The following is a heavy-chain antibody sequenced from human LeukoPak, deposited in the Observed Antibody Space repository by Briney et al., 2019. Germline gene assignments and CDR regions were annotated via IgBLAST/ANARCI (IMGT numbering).Heavy chain of an antibody. CDR1: GGSFSGYY. Sequence: SETLSLTCAVYGGSFSGYYWSWIRQPPGKGLEWIGEINHSGSTNYNPSLKSRVSISVDTSKNLFSLRLSSVTAADTAVYYCARADCTVASCYAWRDAFHIWGQGTMVSVSS. J-gene: IGHJ3*02. CDR2: INHSGST. V-gene: IGHV4-34*01. D-gene: IGHD2-2*01. CDR3: ARADCTVASCYAWRDAFHI.